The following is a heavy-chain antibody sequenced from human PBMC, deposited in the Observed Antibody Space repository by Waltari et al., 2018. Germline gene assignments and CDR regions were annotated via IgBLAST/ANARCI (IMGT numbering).Heavy chain of an antibody. J-gene: IGHJ4*02. CDR3: ASDRGRGLYLDS. V-gene: IGHV4-4*02. Sequence: QVQLQESGPGLVKPSGPLSLTCTVSGDSISNNFFWGWVRQSPGKGLEWIGQVHQSGRSNDNPSLESRVTVSMDTSKNQFSLKMTSVTAADTAIYYCASDRGRGLYLDSWGQGTLVTVSP. D-gene: IGHD2-15*01. CDR1: GDSISNNFF. CDR2: VHQSGRS.